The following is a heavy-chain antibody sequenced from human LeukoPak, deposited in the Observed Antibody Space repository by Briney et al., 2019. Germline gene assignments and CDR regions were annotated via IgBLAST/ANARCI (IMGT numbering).Heavy chain of an antibody. CDR3: ARTTEGGYTYGYFYYYYMDV. D-gene: IGHD5-18*01. CDR1: SGSLSTSNYY. CDR2: IFYSGST. Sequence: PSETLSLTCTVSSGSLSTSNYYWGWVRQPPGKALEWIGNIFYSGSTYYSPSLKSRVTISLDTSKNQFSLKLTSVTAADTAVYYCARTTEGGYTYGYFYYYYMDVWGKGTTVTISS. J-gene: IGHJ6*03. V-gene: IGHV4-39*07.